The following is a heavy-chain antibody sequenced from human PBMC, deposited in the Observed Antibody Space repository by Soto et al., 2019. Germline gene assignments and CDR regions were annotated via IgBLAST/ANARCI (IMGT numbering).Heavy chain of an antibody. CDR1: GYSFTSYW. D-gene: IGHD3-3*01. Sequence: PGESLKISCKGSGYSFTSYWIGWVRQMPGKGLEWMGIIYPGDSDTRYSPSFQGQVTISADKSISTAYLQWSSLKASDTAMCYCARFRHRGNRPKNYDFWSGYYSWGQGTLVTVSS. CDR3: ARFRHRGNRPKNYDFWSGYYS. CDR2: IYPGDSDT. V-gene: IGHV5-51*01. J-gene: IGHJ5*02.